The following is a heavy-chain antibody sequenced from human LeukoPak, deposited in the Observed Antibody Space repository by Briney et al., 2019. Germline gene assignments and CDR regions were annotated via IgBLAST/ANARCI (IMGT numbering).Heavy chain of an antibody. D-gene: IGHD5-12*01. CDR1: GFTFSSYS. J-gene: IGHJ4*02. V-gene: IGHV3-21*01. CDR3: ARYGYSGYEDYFDY. CDR2: ISSSSSYI. Sequence: PGGSLRLSCAASGFTFSSYSMNWVRQAPGKGLEWVSSISSSSSYIYYADSVKGRFTISRDNAKNSLYLQMNSLRAEDTAVYYCARYGYSGYEDYFDYWGQGTLVTVSS.